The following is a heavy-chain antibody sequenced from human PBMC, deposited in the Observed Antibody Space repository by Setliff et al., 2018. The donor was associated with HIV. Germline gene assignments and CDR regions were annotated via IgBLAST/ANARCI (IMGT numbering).Heavy chain of an antibody. V-gene: IGHV4-39*02. CDR2: LFYNGNT. D-gene: IGHD1-1*01. Sequence: SETLSLTCTVSGGSISNNSYYWGWVRQPPGKGLELIGNLFYNGNTYYNPSLKSRVTISVDTSKNQFSLKLNSVTAEDTAVYYCARESTTLNPPIPFDCWGQGTLVTVSS. J-gene: IGHJ4*02. CDR1: GGSISNNSYY. CDR3: ARESTTLNPPIPFDC.